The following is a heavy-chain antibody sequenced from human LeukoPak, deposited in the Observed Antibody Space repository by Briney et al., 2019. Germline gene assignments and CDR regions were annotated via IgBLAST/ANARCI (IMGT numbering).Heavy chain of an antibody. CDR3: ARVRSSGSPLDY. V-gene: IGHV3-11*05. CDR2: ISKSGTST. CDR1: GFTFSDHY. Sequence: GGSLRLSCAASGFTFSDHYMSWIRQAPGKGLEWVSYISKSGTSTKYADSVKGRFSISRDNAKQSLYLQLTSLTAEDTAVYYCARVRSSGSPLDYWGQGTLVTVSS. J-gene: IGHJ4*02. D-gene: IGHD3-10*01.